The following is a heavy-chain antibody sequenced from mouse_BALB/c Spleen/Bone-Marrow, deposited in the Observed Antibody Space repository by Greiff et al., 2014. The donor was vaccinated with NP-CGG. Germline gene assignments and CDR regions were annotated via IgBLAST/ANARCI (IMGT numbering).Heavy chain of an antibody. Sequence: DVHLVESGAALVKPGASVKLSCTASGFNIKDTYMHWVKQRPEQGLEWIGRIDPANGNTKYDPKFQGKATITTDTSSNTAYLQLSSLTSEDTAVYYCANYYSGSHFDYWGQGTTLTVSS. CDR3: ANYYSGSHFDY. V-gene: IGHV14-3*02. CDR1: GFNIKDTY. J-gene: IGHJ2*01. D-gene: IGHD1-1*01. CDR2: IDPANGNT.